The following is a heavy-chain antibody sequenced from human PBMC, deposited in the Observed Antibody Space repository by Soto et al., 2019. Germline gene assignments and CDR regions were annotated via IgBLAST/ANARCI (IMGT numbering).Heavy chain of an antibody. Sequence: QVQLVQSGAEEKKPGASVKVSCKASGYTFTSYAMHWVRQAPGQRLEWMGWINAGNGNTKDSQKFQGRVTITRDTSARTAYGELSSLRSEDRAVYYCARSFGVGTPLDYWGQGTLVTFSS. D-gene: IGHD3-3*01. CDR2: INAGNGNT. CDR1: GYTFTSYA. J-gene: IGHJ4*02. V-gene: IGHV1-3*05. CDR3: ARSFGVGTPLDY.